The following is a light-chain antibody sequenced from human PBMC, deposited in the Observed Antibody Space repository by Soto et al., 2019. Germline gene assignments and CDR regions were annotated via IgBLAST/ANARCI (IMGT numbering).Light chain of an antibody. CDR1: SSNFGAGYD. V-gene: IGLV1-40*01. Sequence: QAVVTQPPSVSGAPGQRVTISCTGSSSNFGAGYDVHWYQQLPGTAPKLLIYGNSNRPSGVPDRFSGSKSGTSASLAITGLQAEDEADYYCQSYDSSLSGSGVFGGGTKVTVL. CDR3: QSYDSSLSGSGV. J-gene: IGLJ2*01. CDR2: GNS.